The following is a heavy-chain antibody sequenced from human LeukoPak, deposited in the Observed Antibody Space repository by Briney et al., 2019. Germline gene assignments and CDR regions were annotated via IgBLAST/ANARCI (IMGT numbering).Heavy chain of an antibody. J-gene: IGHJ5*01. CDR3: VKDPRDTYGTNWFVS. V-gene: IGHV3-23*01. CDR2: ISGTGGAT. D-gene: IGHD2-21*01. CDR1: GLSFVNYA. Sequence: GGSLRLSCVASGLSFVNYAMSWVRQAPGKGLQWVSQISGTGGATWYAGFGRDLFTNSRDNSKKTLYLQMSGLRVEDTAMYYCVKDPRDTYGTNWFVSWGQGTLLIISS.